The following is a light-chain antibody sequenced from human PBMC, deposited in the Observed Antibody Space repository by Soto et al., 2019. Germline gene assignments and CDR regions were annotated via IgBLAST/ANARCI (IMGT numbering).Light chain of an antibody. V-gene: IGKV3-20*01. CDR3: QLYGSSSWT. J-gene: IGKJ1*01. CDR2: DAS. CDR1: QSVSSND. Sequence: EIVLTQSPGTLSLSPGERATLSCRASQSVSSNDLAWYQQKPGQAPRLLIYDASSRATGIPDRFSGSGSGTDFTLTISRLEPDDFAVYYCQLYGSSSWTFGQGTKVEIK.